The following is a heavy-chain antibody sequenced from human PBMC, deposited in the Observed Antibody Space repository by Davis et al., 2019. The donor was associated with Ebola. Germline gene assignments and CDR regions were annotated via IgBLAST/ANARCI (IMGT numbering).Heavy chain of an antibody. CDR2: ISSSSSYI. CDR3: ARDTNIVATRPLHYFDY. J-gene: IGHJ4*02. V-gene: IGHV3-21*01. Sequence: PGGSLRLSCAASGFTFSSYSMNWVRQAPGKGLEWVSSISSSSSYIYYADSVKGRFTISRDNAKNSLYLQMNSLRAEDTAVYYCARDTNIVATRPLHYFDYWGQGTLVTVSS. D-gene: IGHD5-12*01. CDR1: GFTFSSYS.